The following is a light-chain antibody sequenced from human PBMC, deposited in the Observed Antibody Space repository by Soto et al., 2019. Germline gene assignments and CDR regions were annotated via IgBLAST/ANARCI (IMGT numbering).Light chain of an antibody. Sequence: QSALTQPASVSGSPGQSIAISCTGTSSDVGSYNLVSWYQQHPGKAPKLMICEGSKRPSGVSNRFSGSKSGNTASLTISGLQAEDEADYYCCSYAGGSTFVFGGGTQLTVL. J-gene: IGLJ2*01. CDR2: EGS. CDR1: SSDVGSYNL. V-gene: IGLV2-23*03. CDR3: CSYAGGSTFV.